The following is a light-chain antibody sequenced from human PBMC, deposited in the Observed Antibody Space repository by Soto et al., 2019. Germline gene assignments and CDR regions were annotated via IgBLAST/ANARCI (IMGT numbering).Light chain of an antibody. Sequence: EIVMTQSPATLSASPGETATLSCRASQSVAGNLAWYQQKPGQPPRLLIYGVSTRATGVPARFSGSGSETGFSLTISSLQSEDSAFYYCQQYNNLPPTFGQGTKVDIK. CDR2: GVS. V-gene: IGKV3-15*01. CDR3: QQYNNLPPT. CDR1: QSVAGN. J-gene: IGKJ1*01.